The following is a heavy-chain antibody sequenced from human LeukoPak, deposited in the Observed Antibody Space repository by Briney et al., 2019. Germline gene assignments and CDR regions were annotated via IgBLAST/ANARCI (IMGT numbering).Heavy chain of an antibody. J-gene: IGHJ4*02. D-gene: IGHD5-24*01. CDR2: IYYSGST. Sequence: SETLSLTCTVSGGSISSSSYYWGWIRQPPGKGLEWIGSIYYSGSTYYNPSLKSRVTISVDTSKNQFSLKLSSVTAADTAVYYCARDGKMATIPFDYWGQGTLVTVSS. CDR3: ARDGKMATIPFDY. V-gene: IGHV4-39*07. CDR1: GGSISSSSYY.